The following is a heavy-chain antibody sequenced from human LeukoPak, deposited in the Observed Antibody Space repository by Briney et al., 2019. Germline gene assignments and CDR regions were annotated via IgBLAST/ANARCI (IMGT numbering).Heavy chain of an antibody. CDR1: GFTFSSYA. CDR2: ISGSGAST. J-gene: IGHJ4*02. CDR3: AKGPVAGYFDY. D-gene: IGHD6-19*01. V-gene: IGHV3-23*01. Sequence: GGSLRLSCAASGFTFSSYAMSWVRQAPGKGLEWVSGISGSGASTYYADSVKGRFTISRDNSKNTLYLQMNSLRAEDTAVYYCAKGPVAGYFDYWGQGTLVTVSS.